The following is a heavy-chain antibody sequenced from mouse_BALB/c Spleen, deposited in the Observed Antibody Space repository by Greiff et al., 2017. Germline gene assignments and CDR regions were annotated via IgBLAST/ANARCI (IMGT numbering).Heavy chain of an antibody. CDR3: ARTYGSSYWYCDV. V-gene: IGHV1-9*01. Sequence: VQLQQSGAELMKPGASVKISCKATGYTFSSYWIEWVKQRPGHGLEWIGEILPGSGSTNYNEKFKGKATFTADTSSNTAYMQLSSLTSEDSAVYYCARTYGSSYWYCDVWGAGTTVTVSS. CDR2: ILPGSGST. D-gene: IGHD1-1*01. J-gene: IGHJ1*01. CDR1: GYTFSSYW.